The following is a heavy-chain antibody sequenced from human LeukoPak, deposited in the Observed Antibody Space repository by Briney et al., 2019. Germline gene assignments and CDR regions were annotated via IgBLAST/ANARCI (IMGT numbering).Heavy chain of an antibody. V-gene: IGHV3-30-3*01. CDR3: ARAVFRPVAAAPPAGDY. D-gene: IGHD6-13*01. Sequence: GGSLRLSCAASGFTFSSYAMHWVRQAPGKGLEWVAVISYDGSNKYYADSVKGQFTISRDNSKNTLHLQMNSLRAEDTAVYYCARAVFRPVAAAPPAGDYWGQGTLVTVSS. J-gene: IGHJ4*02. CDR2: ISYDGSNK. CDR1: GFTFSSYA.